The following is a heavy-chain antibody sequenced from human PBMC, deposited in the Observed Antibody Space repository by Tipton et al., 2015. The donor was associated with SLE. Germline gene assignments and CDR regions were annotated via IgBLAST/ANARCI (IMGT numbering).Heavy chain of an antibody. CDR3: ARRNSESGAFDM. CDR2: ISGSDGST. V-gene: IGHV3-23*01. J-gene: IGHJ3*02. CDR1: RFTFITYG. D-gene: IGHD3-10*01. Sequence: LSLTCAASRFTFITYGMSWVRQSPEKGLEWVSSISGSDGSTYYADSVKGRFTISRDNSKNTLYLQMNSLRAEDTAVYYCARRNSESGAFDMWGQGTLVTVSS.